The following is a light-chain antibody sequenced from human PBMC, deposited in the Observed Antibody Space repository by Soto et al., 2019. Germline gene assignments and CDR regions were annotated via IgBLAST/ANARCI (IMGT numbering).Light chain of an antibody. Sequence: EIVMTQSPVTLSVSPGERVTLSCRASQSVSSNLAWYQQKPGQAPSLLIYGAFTRATGIPARFSGTGSGTEFTLTISSLQAEDVALYFCQQYLTTPHTFGQGTRLEIK. CDR3: QQYLTTPHT. V-gene: IGKV3-15*01. J-gene: IGKJ2*01. CDR2: GAF. CDR1: QSVSSN.